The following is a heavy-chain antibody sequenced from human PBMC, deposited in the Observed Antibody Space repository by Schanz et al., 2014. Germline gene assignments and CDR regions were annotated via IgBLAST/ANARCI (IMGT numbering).Heavy chain of an antibody. J-gene: IGHJ4*02. CDR1: GFIFSYYT. V-gene: IGHV3-30*04. CDR2: ISDDGSRR. CDR3: AKVGLYYYGSGFDY. D-gene: IGHD3-10*01. Sequence: VQLVESGGGVVQPGRSLRLSCAASGFIFSYYTIHWVRQAPGKGLEWVAVISDDGSRRHYADFVTGRFTISRDNSKDTVYLQMNSLRAEDTAVYYCAKVGLYYYGSGFDYWGQGTLVTVSS.